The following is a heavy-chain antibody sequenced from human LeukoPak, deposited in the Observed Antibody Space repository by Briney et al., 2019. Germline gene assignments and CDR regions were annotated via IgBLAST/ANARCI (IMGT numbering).Heavy chain of an antibody. Sequence: GGSLRLSCAASGFTFGNSAMNWVRQAPGKGLEWVSSINDVSSHIYYADSVKGRFTISRNNANNSVSLQMNNLRAEDTAVYYCARDSTYYLRYGYFDSWGQGILVTVSS. CDR2: INDVSSHI. CDR3: ARDSTYYLRYGYFDS. V-gene: IGHV3-21*06. J-gene: IGHJ4*02. CDR1: GFTFGNSA. D-gene: IGHD3-22*01.